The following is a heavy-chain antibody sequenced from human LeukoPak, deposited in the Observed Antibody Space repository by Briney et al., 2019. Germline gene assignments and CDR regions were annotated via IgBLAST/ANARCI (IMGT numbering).Heavy chain of an antibody. CDR1: GFTFSNSW. J-gene: IGHJ4*02. CDR3: ARGPDHGGSYYHD. Sequence: GGSLRLSCAASGFTFSNSWMYWVRQAPGKGLVWVSRINSDGKTIEYADSVKGRFTISRGNAKNTLFLQMNSLRVEDTAVYYCARGPDHGGSYYHDWGQGTLVIVSS. CDR2: INSDGKTI. D-gene: IGHD1-26*01. V-gene: IGHV3-74*03.